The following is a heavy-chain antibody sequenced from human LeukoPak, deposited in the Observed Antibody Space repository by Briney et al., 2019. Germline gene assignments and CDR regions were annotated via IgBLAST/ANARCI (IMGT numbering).Heavy chain of an antibody. Sequence: ASVKVSSKASGYTFTSYDINWVRQATGQGLEWMGWMNPNSGNTGYAQKFQGRVTMTRNTSISTAYMELSSLRSEDTAVYYCARGSWESSGYNYVRAFDIWGQGTMVTVSS. CDR1: GYTFTSYD. J-gene: IGHJ3*02. CDR2: MNPNSGNT. V-gene: IGHV1-8*01. CDR3: ARGSWESSGYNYVRAFDI. D-gene: IGHD3-22*01.